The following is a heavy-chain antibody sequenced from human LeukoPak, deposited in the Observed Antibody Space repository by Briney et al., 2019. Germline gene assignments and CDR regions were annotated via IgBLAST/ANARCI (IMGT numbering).Heavy chain of an antibody. V-gene: IGHV3-53*01. J-gene: IGHJ3*02. CDR1: GFAASSNY. CDR2: IYGGGGT. CDR3: ARGGRYYDSSGYYHDAFDI. Sequence: GGCLRLSCAASGFAASSNYMSWVRQAPGKGLEWGSVIYGGGGTYYANSVKGRFTISRDNSKNTLYLQMNSLRAEDTAVYYCARGGRYYDSSGYYHDAFDIWGQGTMVTVSS. D-gene: IGHD3-22*01.